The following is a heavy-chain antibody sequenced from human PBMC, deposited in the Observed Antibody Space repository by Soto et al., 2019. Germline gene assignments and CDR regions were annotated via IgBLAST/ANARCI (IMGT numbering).Heavy chain of an antibody. CDR3: AKGAGDRLSLGMDV. J-gene: IGHJ6*02. Sequence: GGSLRLSCAASGFTFSSYAMHWVRPAPGKGLEWVAVISYDGSNKYYADSVKGRFTISRDNSKDTLFLQMTGLRAEDTAVYYCAKGAGDRLSLGMDVWGQGTTVTVSS. D-gene: IGHD1-26*01. V-gene: IGHV3-30-3*01. CDR1: GFTFSSYA. CDR2: ISYDGSNK.